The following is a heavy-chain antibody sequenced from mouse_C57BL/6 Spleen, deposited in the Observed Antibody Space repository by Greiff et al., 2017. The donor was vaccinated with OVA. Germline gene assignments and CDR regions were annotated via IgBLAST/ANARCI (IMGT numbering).Heavy chain of an antibody. V-gene: IGHV1-59*01. D-gene: IGHD2-12*01. CDR3: ARRDSYYFDY. CDR1: GYTFTSYW. CDR2: IDPSDSYT. Sequence: QVQLQQPGAELVRPGTSVKLSCKASGYTFTSYWMHWVKQRPGQGLEWIGVIDPSDSYTNYNQKFKGKATLTVDTSSSTAYMQLGSLTSEDSAVYYCARRDSYYFDYWGQGTTLTVSS. J-gene: IGHJ2*01.